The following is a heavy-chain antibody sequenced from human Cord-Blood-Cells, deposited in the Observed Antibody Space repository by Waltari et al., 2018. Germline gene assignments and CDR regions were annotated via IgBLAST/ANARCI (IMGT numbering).Heavy chain of an antibody. V-gene: IGHV3-30*18. CDR2: ISYDGSNK. Sequence: QVQLVESGGGVVQPGRSRRLSCAAPGFTFSSYGMHWRRQAPGKGLEWVAVISYDGSNKYYADSVKGRFTISRDNSKNTLYLQMNSLRAEDTAVYYCAKPSLLAEYFQHWGQGTLVTVSS. CDR1: GFTFSSYG. CDR3: AKPSLLAEYFQH. J-gene: IGHJ1*01.